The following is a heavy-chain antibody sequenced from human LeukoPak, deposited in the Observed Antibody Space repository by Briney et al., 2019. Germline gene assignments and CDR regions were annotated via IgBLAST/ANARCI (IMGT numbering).Heavy chain of an antibody. D-gene: IGHD6-19*01. V-gene: IGHV3-30*02. CDR2: IRYDGSNK. CDR3: AKDRIAVAGTFDY. CDR1: GFTFSSYG. J-gene: IGHJ4*02. Sequence: GGSLRLSCAASGFTFSSYGMSWVRQAPGKGREWVAFIRYDGSNKYYADSVKGRFTISRDNSKNTLYLQMNSLRAEDTAVYYCAKDRIAVAGTFDYWGQGTLVTVSS.